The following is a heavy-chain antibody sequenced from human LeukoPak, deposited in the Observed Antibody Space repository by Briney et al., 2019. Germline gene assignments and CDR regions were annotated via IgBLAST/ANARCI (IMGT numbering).Heavy chain of an antibody. CDR2: ISGSGSTI. J-gene: IGHJ4*02. CDR1: GFTFSNYE. Sequence: GGSLRLSCAASGFTFSNYEMNWVRQAPGKGLEWVSYISGSGSTIYYADSVKGRFTISRDNAKYSLYLQMNRLRAEDTAVYYCARVRSGYSHENYFDYWGQGTLVTVSS. CDR3: ARVRSGYSHENYFDY. V-gene: IGHV3-48*03. D-gene: IGHD5-18*01.